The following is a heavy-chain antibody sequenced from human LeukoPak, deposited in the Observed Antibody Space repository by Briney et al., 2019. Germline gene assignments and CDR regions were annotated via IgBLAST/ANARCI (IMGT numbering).Heavy chain of an antibody. CDR3: AKAASGNWNDVSDY. CDR1: GFTFSTYA. V-gene: IGHV3-23*01. J-gene: IGHJ4*02. CDR2: ISGRGVST. Sequence: GGSLRLSCAASGFTFSTYAMSWVRQAPGKGLEWVSAISGRGVSTSYADSVRGRFTISRDNSKKTLYLQMNSLRAEDTAVYYCAKAASGNWNDVSDYWGQGTLVTVSS. D-gene: IGHD1-20*01.